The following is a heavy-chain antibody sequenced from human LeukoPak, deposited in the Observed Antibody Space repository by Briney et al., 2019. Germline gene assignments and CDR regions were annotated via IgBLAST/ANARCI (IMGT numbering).Heavy chain of an antibody. J-gene: IGHJ4*02. CDR3: ARDSRIAARRFDY. D-gene: IGHD6-6*01. CDR1: GGSISSSSYY. V-gene: IGHV4-39*07. Sequence: SETLSLTCTVSGGSISSSSYYWGWIRQPPGKGLEWIGSIYYSGSTYYNPSLKSRVTISVDTSKNQFSLKLSSVTAADTAVYYCARDSRIAARRFDYWGQGTLVTVSS. CDR2: IYYSGST.